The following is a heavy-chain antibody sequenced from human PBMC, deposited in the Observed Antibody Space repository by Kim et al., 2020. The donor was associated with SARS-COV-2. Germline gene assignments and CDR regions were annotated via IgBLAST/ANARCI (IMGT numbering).Heavy chain of an antibody. D-gene: IGHD3-22*01. CDR2: ISYDGSNK. CDR3: AKDMYYYDSSGYQTDY. V-gene: IGHV3-30*18. CDR1: GFTFSSYG. J-gene: IGHJ4*02. Sequence: GGSLRLSCAASGFTFSSYGMHWVRQAPGKGLEWVAVISYDGSNKYYADSVKGRFTISRDNSKNTLYLQMNSLRAEDTAVYYCAKDMYYYDSSGYQTDYWGQGTLVTVSS.